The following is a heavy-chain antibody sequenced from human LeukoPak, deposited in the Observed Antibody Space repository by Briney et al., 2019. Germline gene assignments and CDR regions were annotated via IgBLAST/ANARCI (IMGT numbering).Heavy chain of an antibody. CDR3: TRAPHPRCSSSGCYLDY. CDR2: IQAKAYGGAT. Sequence: GGSLRLSCSTSGFTFGDYAMSWVRQAPGKGLEWVGFIQAKAYGGATEYAASVKGRFSISSDDSQSIANLQMNDLKTEDTAVYYCTRAPHPRCSSSGCYLDYWGQGTLVTVSS. V-gene: IGHV3-49*04. CDR1: GFTFGDYA. J-gene: IGHJ4*02. D-gene: IGHD2-2*01.